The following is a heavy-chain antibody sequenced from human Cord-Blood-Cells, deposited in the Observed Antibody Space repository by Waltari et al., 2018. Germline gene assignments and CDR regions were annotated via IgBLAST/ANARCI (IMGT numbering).Heavy chain of an antibody. V-gene: IGHV5-51*01. Sequence: EVQLVQSGAEVKKPGESLKISCKGSGHSFTSYWIGWVRQMPGKGLEWMGITYPCDSETRDSPSFQGQVTISADKSSSTAYLQWSSLKASDTAMYYCARPSIGGSYYYFDYWGQGTLVTVSS. CDR2: TYPCDSET. J-gene: IGHJ4*02. CDR3: ARPSIGGSYYYFDY. CDR1: GHSFTSYW. D-gene: IGHD1-26*01.